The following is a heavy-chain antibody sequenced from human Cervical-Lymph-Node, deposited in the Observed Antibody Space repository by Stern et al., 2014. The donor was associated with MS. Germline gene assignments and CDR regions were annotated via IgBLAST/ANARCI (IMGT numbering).Heavy chain of an antibody. D-gene: IGHD3-10*01. Sequence: EMQLVESGGGLVKPGGSLRLSCAASGFPFSSYGMSWVRQAPGKGLEWVSSIADSSHYIYYADSVKGRFTISRDNAKNSLFLQMNSLRAEDTAVYYCARQGGSGSYDYWGQGTLVTVSS. V-gene: IGHV3-21*01. CDR1: GFPFSSYG. CDR2: IADSSHYI. CDR3: ARQGGSGSYDY. J-gene: IGHJ4*02.